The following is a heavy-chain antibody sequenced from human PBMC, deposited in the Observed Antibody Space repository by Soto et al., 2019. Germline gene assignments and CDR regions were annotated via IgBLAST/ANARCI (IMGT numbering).Heavy chain of an antibody. J-gene: IGHJ4*02. V-gene: IGHV1-46*01. Sequence: HVQLGQSGAEVRKPGAQVTISCKTSGYTFALHYIHWVGQAPGQGLEWMGMTNPNEGSTNYVQKFEGRVTMVRDTSTRTVFLNMSRLTSDDTAVFFCAREDGGGGRRHDFWGQGTLITVSS. CDR1: GYTFALHY. D-gene: IGHD2-15*01. CDR2: TNPNEGST. CDR3: AREDGGGGRRHDF.